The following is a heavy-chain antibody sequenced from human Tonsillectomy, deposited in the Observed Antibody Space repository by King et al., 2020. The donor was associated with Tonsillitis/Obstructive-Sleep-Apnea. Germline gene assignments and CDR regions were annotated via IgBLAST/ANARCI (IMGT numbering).Heavy chain of an antibody. D-gene: IGHD1-1*01. CDR2: IWYDGSNK. V-gene: IGHV3-33*01. Sequence: VQLVESGGGVVQPGRSLRLSCAASGFTFSSYGMHWVRQAPGKGLEWVAVIWYDGSNKYYADSVKGRFTISRDNSKNTLYLQMNSLRAEDTAVYYCARDGYRGAENAPNYYYYYGMDVWGQGTTVTVSS. CDR3: ARDGYRGAENAPNYYYYYGMDV. J-gene: IGHJ6*02. CDR1: GFTFSSYG.